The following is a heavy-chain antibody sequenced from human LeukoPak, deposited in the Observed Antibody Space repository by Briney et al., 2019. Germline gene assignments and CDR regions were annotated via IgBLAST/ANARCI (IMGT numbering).Heavy chain of an antibody. CDR1: GGSISSYY. D-gene: IGHD2-2*02. J-gene: IGHJ4*02. CDR3: AREAIVVVPAAIDPLFDY. CDR2: IYTSGST. Sequence: SETLSLTCTVSGGSISSYYWSWIRQTAGKGREWIGRIYTSGSTNYNPSLKRGVTMSVHTSKTHFSLKLSSVTAADTAVYYCAREAIVVVPAAIDPLFDYWGQGTLVTVSS. V-gene: IGHV4-4*07.